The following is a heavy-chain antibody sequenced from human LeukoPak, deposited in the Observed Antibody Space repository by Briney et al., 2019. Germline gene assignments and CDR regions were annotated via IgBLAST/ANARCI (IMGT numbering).Heavy chain of an antibody. J-gene: IGHJ4*02. V-gene: IGHV5-51*01. CDR3: ARGGRDGYNPFDY. CDR1: GYRFTSYW. D-gene: IGHD5-24*01. Sequence: GGSLKISFQGSGYRFTSYWIGRVRPMPGKGLEGMGIIYPGDSDTRYSPSFHGQVTISADKSTSTDYLQRSSLKASDTATYYCARGGRDGYNPFDYWGQGNLVTVSS. CDR2: IYPGDSDT.